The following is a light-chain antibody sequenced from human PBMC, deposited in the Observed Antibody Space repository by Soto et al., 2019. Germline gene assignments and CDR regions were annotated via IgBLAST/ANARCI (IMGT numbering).Light chain of an antibody. Sequence: QTVVTQPPSASGTTGQRVTISCSGSSSNVGSNTVDWYQLLPGTATKLLIYHNNQRPSGVPDRLSGSKSGTSASLAISGLQSEDEADYYCAVWDDTLKAVVFGGGTQLTVL. J-gene: IGLJ2*01. CDR2: HNN. CDR1: SSNVGSNT. V-gene: IGLV1-44*01. CDR3: AVWDDTLKAVV.